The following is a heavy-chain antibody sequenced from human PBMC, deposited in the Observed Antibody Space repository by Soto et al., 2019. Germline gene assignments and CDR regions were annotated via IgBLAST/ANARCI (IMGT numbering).Heavy chain of an antibody. D-gene: IGHD2-2*01. J-gene: IGHJ4*02. Sequence: QVQLVESGGGVVQPGRSLRLSCAASGFTFRNYGIHWIRQAPGKGLEWVAAIWHDGTKTYYADSVKGRFTISRDNSKNTLYRQLNNLSAEDTAVYYCAKEGSFSGRAGGYAGYFDYWGQGTLVIVSS. CDR1: GFTFRNYG. V-gene: IGHV3-33*03. CDR3: AKEGSFSGRAGGYAGYFDY. CDR2: IWHDGTKT.